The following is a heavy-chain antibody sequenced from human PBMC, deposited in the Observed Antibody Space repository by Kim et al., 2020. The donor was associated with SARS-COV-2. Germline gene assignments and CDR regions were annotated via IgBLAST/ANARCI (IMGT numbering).Heavy chain of an antibody. V-gene: IGHV3-30*01. D-gene: IGHD3-22*01. J-gene: IGHJ3*02. Sequence: VKGRFTISRDNSKNTLYLQMNSLRAEDTAVYYCARVYYDSSGYYYYAFDIWGQGTMVTVSS. CDR3: ARVYYDSSGYYYYAFDI.